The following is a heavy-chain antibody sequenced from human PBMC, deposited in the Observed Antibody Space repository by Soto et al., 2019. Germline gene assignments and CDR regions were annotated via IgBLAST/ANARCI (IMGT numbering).Heavy chain of an antibody. CDR3: AKTAATPFGGFVFDR. D-gene: IGHD5-12*01. Sequence: EVQLVESGGALVQPGGSLRLSCVASRFTFGDYPMNWVRQAPGKGLEWVSGISDTSIDTYYADSVKGRFTISRDNSQSMLFLHMSSLRAEDTALYYCAKTAATPFGGFVFDRWGQGTLVTVSS. CDR1: RFTFGDYP. CDR2: ISDTSIDT. V-gene: IGHV3-23*04. J-gene: IGHJ5*02.